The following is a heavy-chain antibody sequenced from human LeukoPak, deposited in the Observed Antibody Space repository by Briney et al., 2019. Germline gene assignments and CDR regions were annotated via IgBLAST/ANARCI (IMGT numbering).Heavy chain of an antibody. CDR1: GYTFTSYD. CDR2: MNPNSGNT. J-gene: IGHJ3*02. D-gene: IGHD1-26*01. V-gene: IGHV1-8*03. Sequence: ASVKVSCKASGYTFTSYDINWVRQATGQGLEWMGWMNPNSGNTGYAQKFQGRVTITRNTSISTAYMELSSLRSEDTAVYYCARTLGARRAFDIWGQGTMVTVSS. CDR3: ARTLGARRAFDI.